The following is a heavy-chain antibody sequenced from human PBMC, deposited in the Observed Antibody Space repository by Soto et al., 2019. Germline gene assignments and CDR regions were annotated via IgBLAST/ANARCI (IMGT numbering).Heavy chain of an antibody. CDR2: IYYSGST. V-gene: IGHV4-39*01. D-gene: IGHD3-3*01. Sequence: SETLSLTCAVSGGSISSSSYYWGWIRQPPGKGLEWIGSIYYSGSTYYNPSLKSRVTISVDTSKNQFSLKLSSVTAADTAVYYCARTYYDFWSGYYYSFDYWGQGTLVTVSS. J-gene: IGHJ4*02. CDR3: ARTYYDFWSGYYYSFDY. CDR1: GGSISSSSYY.